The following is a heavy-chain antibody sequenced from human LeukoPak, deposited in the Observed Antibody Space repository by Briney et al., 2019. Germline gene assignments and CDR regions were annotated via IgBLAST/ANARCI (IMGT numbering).Heavy chain of an antibody. D-gene: IGHD1-1*01. CDR2: INPNTGGT. CDR3: ARSPGTTGYYYMDV. V-gene: IGHV1-2*06. Sequence: ASVKVSCKASVYTLTGYYIHWVRQAPGQGLEWMGRINPNTGGTNYEQKFQGRVTMASDTSISTAYMELSRLRSDDTAVYYCARSPGTTGYYYMDVWGKGTTVTVSS. J-gene: IGHJ6*03. CDR1: VYTLTGYY.